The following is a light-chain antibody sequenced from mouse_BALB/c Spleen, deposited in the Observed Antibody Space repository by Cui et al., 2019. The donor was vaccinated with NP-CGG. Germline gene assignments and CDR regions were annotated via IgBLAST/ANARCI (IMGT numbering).Light chain of an antibody. V-gene: IGLV1*01. CDR3: ALWYSNHWV. CDR2: GTN. Sequence: ADVTQESAITTSPGETVTLTCRSSTGTVITSNYANWVQEKPDHLFTGLIGGTNNRAPGVPARFSGSLIGDKAALTITGAQTEDEAIYFCALWYSNHWVFGGGTKLTVL. CDR1: TGTVITSNY. J-gene: IGLJ1*01.